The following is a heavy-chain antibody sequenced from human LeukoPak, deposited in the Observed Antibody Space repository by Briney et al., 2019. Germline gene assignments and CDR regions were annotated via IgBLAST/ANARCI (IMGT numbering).Heavy chain of an antibody. CDR1: GGSVSSGGYY. CDR2: IYYSGST. CDR3: ARDRRYCSSTSCYRVFDY. Sequence: SQTLSLTCTVSGGSVSSGGYYWSWIRQHPGKGLEWIGYIYYSGSTYYNPSLKSRVTISVDTSKNQFSLKLSSVTAADTAVYYCARDRRYCSSTSCYRVFDYWGQGTLVTVSS. J-gene: IGHJ4*02. D-gene: IGHD2-2*02. V-gene: IGHV4-31*03.